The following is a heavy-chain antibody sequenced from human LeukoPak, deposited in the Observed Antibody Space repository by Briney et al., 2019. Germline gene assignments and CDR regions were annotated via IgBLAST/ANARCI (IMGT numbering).Heavy chain of an antibody. CDR1: GFTFTKYW. D-gene: IGHD2-2*01. V-gene: IGHV3-53*04. CDR3: ARVIYQLVFDY. Sequence: PGGSLRLSCAASGFTFTKYWMTWVRQAPGRGLEWVSVIYAGGRTYYADSVKGRFTISRHNSNNTLYLQMNSLRPEDTAVYYCARVIYQLVFDYWGQGTLVSVSS. J-gene: IGHJ4*02. CDR2: IYAGGRT.